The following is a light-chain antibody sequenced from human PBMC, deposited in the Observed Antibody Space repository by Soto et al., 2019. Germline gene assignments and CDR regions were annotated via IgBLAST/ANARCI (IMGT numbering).Light chain of an antibody. J-gene: IGKJ1*01. CDR2: DAS. V-gene: IGKV1-33*01. Sequence: DIQMTQSPSSVSASVGDTVTITCQASQAINKYLSWFRQKPGEAPQLLISDASSLQTGVPSRFRGFGSGTHFTFTIGSLQPEDIATYYCQHYADLPRTFGQGTDVKI. CDR3: QHYADLPRT. CDR1: QAINKY.